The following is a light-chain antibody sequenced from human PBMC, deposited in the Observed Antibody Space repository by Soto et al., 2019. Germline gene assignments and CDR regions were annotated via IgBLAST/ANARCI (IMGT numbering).Light chain of an antibody. CDR3: QQYNNWPPIT. CDR1: QSVSSN. V-gene: IGKV3-15*01. J-gene: IGKJ5*01. Sequence: EIVLTPSPATLSVTPGERATLSCRASQSVSSNLAWYQQKPGQAPRLLIYGASTRATGIPARFSGSGSGTEFTLTISSLQSEDFAVYYCQQYNNWPPITYGQGTRLEIK. CDR2: GAS.